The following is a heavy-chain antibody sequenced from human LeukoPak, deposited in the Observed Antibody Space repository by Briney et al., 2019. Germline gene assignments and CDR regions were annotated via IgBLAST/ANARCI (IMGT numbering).Heavy chain of an antibody. CDR2: IIASSGST. Sequence: PGGSLRLSCAASGFSLSNSAMSWVRQAPGKGLEWVSLIIASSGSTFYADSVKGRFTISRDNSKNTLYLQMNSLRAEDTDVYYCAKGAYDYIEMGYFDYWGQGTLVTVSS. CDR1: GFSLSNSA. D-gene: IGHD5-12*01. V-gene: IGHV3-23*01. J-gene: IGHJ4*02. CDR3: AKGAYDYIEMGYFDY.